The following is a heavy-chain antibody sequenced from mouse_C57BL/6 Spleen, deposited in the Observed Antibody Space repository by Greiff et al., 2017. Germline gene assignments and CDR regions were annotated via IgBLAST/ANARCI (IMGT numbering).Heavy chain of an antibody. J-gene: IGHJ4*01. CDR3: ARTREDY. CDR1: GYAFTNYL. V-gene: IGHV1-54*01. Sequence: VKLQESGAELVRPGTSVKVSCKASGYAFTNYLIEWVKQRPGQGLEWIGVINPGSGGTNYNEKFKGKATLTADKSSSTAYMQLSSLTSEDSAVYFCARTREDYWGQGTSVTVSS. CDR2: INPGSGGT.